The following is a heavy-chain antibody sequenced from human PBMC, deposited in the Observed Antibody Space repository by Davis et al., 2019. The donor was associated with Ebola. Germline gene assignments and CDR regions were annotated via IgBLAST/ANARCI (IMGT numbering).Heavy chain of an antibody. CDR3: AKATAVAARNYYYGMDV. D-gene: IGHD2-15*01. CDR1: GFSFGTYA. CDR2: ISGRGFST. Sequence: PGGSLRLSCIASGFSFGTYAMSWVRQAPGKGLEWVSSISGRGFSTFYADSVKGRFTISRDNSKNTLYLQMNSLGVEDTALYYCAKATAVAARNYYYGMDVWGQGTTVTVSS. V-gene: IGHV3-23*01. J-gene: IGHJ6*02.